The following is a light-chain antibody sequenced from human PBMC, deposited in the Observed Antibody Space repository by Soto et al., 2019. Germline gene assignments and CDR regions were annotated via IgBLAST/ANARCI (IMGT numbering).Light chain of an antibody. CDR3: QQRSNWLSIT. CDR2: GAS. J-gene: IGKJ5*01. CDR1: QVVVTAY. V-gene: IGKV3D-20*02. Sequence: EIVLTQSPGTLSLSPGERATLSCRASQVVVTAYLHWYQHKPGQAPRLLISGASTRASGIPDRFSGSGVGTDFTLTINRLEPEDCAVYYCQQRSNWLSITFGQGTRLEIK.